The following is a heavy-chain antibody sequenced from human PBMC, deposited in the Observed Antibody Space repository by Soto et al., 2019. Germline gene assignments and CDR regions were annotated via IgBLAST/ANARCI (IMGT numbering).Heavy chain of an antibody. V-gene: IGHV4-4*02. J-gene: IGHJ4*02. D-gene: IGHD3-22*01. CDR1: GGSISSSNW. CDR3: ASTYYYDSSGYYSLGD. CDR2: IHHSGST. Sequence: QVQLQESGPGLVKPSGTLSLTCAVSGGSISSSNWWSWVRQSPGKGLEWIGEIHHSGSTNYNPSLKSRVTISVDKSKNQFSLKLSSVTAADTAGYYCASTYYYDSSGYYSLGDWGQGTPVTVSS.